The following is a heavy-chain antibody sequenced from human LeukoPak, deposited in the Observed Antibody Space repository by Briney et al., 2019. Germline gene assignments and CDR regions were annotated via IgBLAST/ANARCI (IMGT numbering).Heavy chain of an antibody. Sequence: SETLSLTCTVSGGSISSYYWSWIRQPPGKGLEWIGYIYYSGSTNYNPSLKSRVTISVDTSKNQFSLKLSSVTAADTAVYYCARVRSGYYFDSWGQGTLVTVSS. CDR3: ARVRSGYYFDS. J-gene: IGHJ4*02. D-gene: IGHD4-17*01. CDR2: IYYSGST. CDR1: GGSISSYY. V-gene: IGHV4-59*01.